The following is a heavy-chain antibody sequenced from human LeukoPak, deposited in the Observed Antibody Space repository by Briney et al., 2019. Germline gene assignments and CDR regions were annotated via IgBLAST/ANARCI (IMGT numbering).Heavy chain of an antibody. J-gene: IGHJ6*02. Sequence: PGGSLRLSCAASGFTFSSYAMHWVRQAPGKGLEWVAVISYDGSNKYYADSVKGRFTISRDNSKNTLYLQMNSLRAEDTAVYYCARGGGGLLWFGELLGHMDVWGQGTTVTVSS. CDR3: ARGGGGLLWFGELLGHMDV. CDR1: GFTFSSYA. V-gene: IGHV3-30-3*01. CDR2: ISYDGSNK. D-gene: IGHD3-10*01.